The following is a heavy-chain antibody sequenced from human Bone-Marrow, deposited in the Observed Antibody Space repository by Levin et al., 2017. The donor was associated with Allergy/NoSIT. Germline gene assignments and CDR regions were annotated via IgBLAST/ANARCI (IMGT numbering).Heavy chain of an antibody. V-gene: IGHV3-66*01. Sequence: GGSLRLSCSGFGISVNDNFMSWVRQAPGKGLEWVSVISSAGTTYYKESVKGRFTISRDNSNNTVFLQMHSLRAEDTAVYYCANQSADYNLPIRRAHVPFDYWGQGNLVIVSS. CDR3: ANQSADYNLPIRRAHVPFDY. J-gene: IGHJ4*02. D-gene: IGHD4-11*01. CDR1: GISVNDNF. CDR2: ISSAGTT.